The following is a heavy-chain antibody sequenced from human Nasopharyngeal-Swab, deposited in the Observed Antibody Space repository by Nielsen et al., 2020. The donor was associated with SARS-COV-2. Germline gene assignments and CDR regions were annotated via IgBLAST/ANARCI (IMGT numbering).Heavy chain of an antibody. V-gene: IGHV4-39*07. J-gene: IGHJ4*02. CDR3: ARAPTVFGVVITAFDY. CDR1: GGSISSSSYY. D-gene: IGHD3-3*01. CDR2: IYYSGST. Sequence: SETLSLTCTVSGGSISSSSYYWGWIRQPPGKGLEWIGRIYYSGSTYYNPSLKSRVTISVDTSKNQFSLKLSSVTAADTAVYYCARAPTVFGVVITAFDYWGQGALVTVSS.